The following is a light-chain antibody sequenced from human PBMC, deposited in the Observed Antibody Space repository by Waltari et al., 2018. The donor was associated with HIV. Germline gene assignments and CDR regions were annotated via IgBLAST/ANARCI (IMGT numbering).Light chain of an antibody. Sequence: DVHWYQQIPGTAPKLLISGNKNRPSGVPDRFSASKSGTSASLAITGLQPEDEADYYCSSYAGRNNYVFGTGTKVTVL. CDR3: SSYAGRNNYV. CDR2: GNK. J-gene: IGLJ1*01. CDR1: D. V-gene: IGLV1-40*01.